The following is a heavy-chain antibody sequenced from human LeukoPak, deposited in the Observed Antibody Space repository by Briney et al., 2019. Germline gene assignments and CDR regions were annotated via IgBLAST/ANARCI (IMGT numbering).Heavy chain of an antibody. V-gene: IGHV4-59*08. CDR3: ARVGYDSSGYLYYFDY. D-gene: IGHD3-22*01. CDR1: GGSLTKYY. J-gene: IGHJ4*02. CDR2: VFYSGTT. Sequence: SETLSLTCTVSGGSLTKYYWSWIRQPPGKGLEWIGFVFYSGTTHYNPSLKSRVTLSVDTSKNQFSLKLSSVTAADTAVYYCARVGYDSSGYLYYFDYWGQGTLVTVSS.